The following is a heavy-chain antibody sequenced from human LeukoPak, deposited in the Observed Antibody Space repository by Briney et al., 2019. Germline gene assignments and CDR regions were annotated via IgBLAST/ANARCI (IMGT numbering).Heavy chain of an antibody. CDR3: ARGDNYGTGSYH. CDR1: GGSISSGDYY. D-gene: IGHD3-10*01. J-gene: IGHJ5*02. V-gene: IGHV4-30-4*08. Sequence: PPQTLSLTCTVSGGSISSGDYYWSWSRQPPGKGLEWIGYIYYKGSTYYNPSLKSRVTLSVDTSKNQFSLKLSSATAADTAVYCCARGDNYGTGSYHWGQGTPVTVSS. CDR2: IYYKGST.